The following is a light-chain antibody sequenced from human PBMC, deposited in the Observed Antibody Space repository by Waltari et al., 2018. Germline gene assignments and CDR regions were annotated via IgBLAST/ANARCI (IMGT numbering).Light chain of an antibody. CDR1: QSISSY. J-gene: IGKJ2*01. V-gene: IGKV1-39*01. CDR3: QQSYSTPPDT. Sequence: DIQMTQSPSSPSASVGDRVTITCRASQSISSYLNWYQQKPGKAPKLLIYAASSLQSGVPSRFSGSGSGTDFTLTISSLQPEDFATYYCQQSYSTPPDTFGQGTKLEIK. CDR2: AAS.